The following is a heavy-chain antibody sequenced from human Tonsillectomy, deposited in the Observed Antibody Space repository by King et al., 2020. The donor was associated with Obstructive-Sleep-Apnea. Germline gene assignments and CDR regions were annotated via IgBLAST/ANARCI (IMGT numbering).Heavy chain of an antibody. V-gene: IGHV3-9*01. J-gene: IGHJ3*02. CDR2: ISWNSGSI. D-gene: IGHD3-10*01. CDR1: GFTFDDYA. CDR3: AKRDVRRVGAFDI. Sequence: VQLVESGGGLVQPGRSLRLSCAASGFTFDDYAMHWVRQAPGKGLEWVSGISWNSGSIGYADSVKGRFTISRDNAKNSLYLQMNSLRAEDTALYYCAKRDVRRVGAFDIWGQGTMVTVSS.